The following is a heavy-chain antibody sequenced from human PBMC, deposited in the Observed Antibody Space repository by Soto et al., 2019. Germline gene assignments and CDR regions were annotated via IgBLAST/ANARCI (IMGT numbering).Heavy chain of an antibody. CDR3: AREKTAWPLAYGLEV. CDR1: EFSLSTYS. CDR2: ISTRSDV. Sequence: GGSLRLSCSASEFSLSTYSMNWVRQAPGKGLEWVSSISTRSDVYYADSVKGRFTIARDNAKNSLSLQMNSLSAEDTGVYYCAREKTAWPLAYGLEVWGQGTTVTVSS. V-gene: IGHV3-21*03. J-gene: IGHJ6*02. D-gene: IGHD2-21*02.